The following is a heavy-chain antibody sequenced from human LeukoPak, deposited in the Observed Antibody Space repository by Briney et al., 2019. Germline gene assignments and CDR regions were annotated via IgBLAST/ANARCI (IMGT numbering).Heavy chain of an antibody. CDR2: ISNDGRNK. CDR3: ARDRYCSSISCYNAFDI. D-gene: IGHD2-2*01. J-gene: IGHJ3*02. Sequence: PGGSLRLSCAASGFTFSTYEMHWVRQAPGKGLEWVAVISNDGRNKDYADSVKGRFTVSRDNSKNTLYVQMNSLRAEDTAVYYCARDRYCSSISCYNAFDIWGQGTMVTVSS. V-gene: IGHV3-30*01. CDR1: GFTFSTYE.